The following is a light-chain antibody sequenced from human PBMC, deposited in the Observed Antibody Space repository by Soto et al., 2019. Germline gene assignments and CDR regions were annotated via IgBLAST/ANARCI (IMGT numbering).Light chain of an antibody. V-gene: IGKV3-15*01. CDR3: QQYNNFWT. J-gene: IGKJ1*01. CDR2: GTS. CDR1: QSVSSN. Sequence: EIVMTQXPATLSVSPGETATLSCRASQSVSSNLAWYQQKPGQAPRLLIYGTSTRATDIPARFSGSGSGTEFTLTISSLQSEDFAVYYCQQYNNFWTFGQGTKVEIK.